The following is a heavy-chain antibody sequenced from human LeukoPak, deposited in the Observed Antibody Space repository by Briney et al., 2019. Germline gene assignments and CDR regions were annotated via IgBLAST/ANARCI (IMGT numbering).Heavy chain of an antibody. CDR3: ARDPLGYCSSTSCSDY. D-gene: IGHD2-2*01. CDR1: GFTFSSYE. CDR2: ISSSGSTI. Sequence: GGSLSLSCAASGFTFSSYEMNWVRLAPGEGLEWVSYISSSGSTIYYADSVKGRFTISRDNAKNSLYLQMNSLRAEDTAVYYCARDPLGYCSSTSCSDYWGQGTLVTVSS. J-gene: IGHJ4*02. V-gene: IGHV3-48*03.